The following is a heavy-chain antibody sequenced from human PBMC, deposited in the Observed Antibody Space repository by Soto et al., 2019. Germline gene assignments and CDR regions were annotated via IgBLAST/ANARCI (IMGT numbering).Heavy chain of an antibody. CDR3: AKVIRADSTSSNFYYYSGMDV. J-gene: IGHJ6*02. Sequence: QVQMVESGGGVVQPRRSLRLSCAASGFSFSTYGMHWVRQAPGKGLEWMAVISNDGSNKYYADSVKGRFTISRDNSKDTLFLQMNSLRGEDTALYYCAKVIRADSTSSNFYYYSGMDVWGQGTTVTVSS. CDR1: GFSFSTYG. CDR2: ISNDGSNK. D-gene: IGHD6-6*01. V-gene: IGHV3-30*18.